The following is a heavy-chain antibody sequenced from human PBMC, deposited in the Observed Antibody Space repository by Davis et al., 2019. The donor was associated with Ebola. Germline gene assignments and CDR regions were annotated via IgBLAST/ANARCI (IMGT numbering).Heavy chain of an antibody. CDR1: GFTFSTYT. Sequence: GESLKISCAASGFTFSTYTMTWVRQAPGKGLEWVSSISISSALIYYADSVKGRFTVSRDNAKNSLSLQMDSLRAEDTAVYYCAGGESGWDASDIWGRGTMVTVSS. J-gene: IGHJ3*02. CDR3: AGGESGWDASDI. D-gene: IGHD6-19*01. V-gene: IGHV3-21*01. CDR2: ISISSALI.